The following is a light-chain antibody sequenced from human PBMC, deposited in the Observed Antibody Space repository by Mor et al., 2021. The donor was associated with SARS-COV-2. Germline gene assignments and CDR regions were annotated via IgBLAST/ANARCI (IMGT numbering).Light chain of an antibody. J-gene: IGKJ1*01. Sequence: LSCRASQSVSSSYLAWYQQKPGQAPRLLIYGASSRATGIPDRFSGSGSGTDFTLTISRLEPEDFAVYYCQQYGSSPWTFGQ. CDR1: QSVSSSY. CDR2: GAS. CDR3: QQYGSSPWT. V-gene: IGKV3-20*01.